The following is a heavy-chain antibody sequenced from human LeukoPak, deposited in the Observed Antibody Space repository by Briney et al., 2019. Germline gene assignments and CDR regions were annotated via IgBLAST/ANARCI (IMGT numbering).Heavy chain of an antibody. CDR2: IYYSGST. CDR3: ARTIAVAGSFDY. Sequence: SETLSLTCTVSGGSVSSGSYHWSWIRQPPGKGLEWIGYIYYSGSTNYNPSLKSRVTISVDTSKNQFSLKLSSVTAADTAVYYCARTIAVAGSFDYWGQGTLVTVSS. J-gene: IGHJ4*02. CDR1: GGSVSSGSYH. D-gene: IGHD6-19*01. V-gene: IGHV4-61*01.